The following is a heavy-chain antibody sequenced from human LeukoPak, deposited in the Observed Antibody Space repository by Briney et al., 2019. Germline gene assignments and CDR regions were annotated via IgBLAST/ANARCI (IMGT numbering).Heavy chain of an antibody. D-gene: IGHD3-3*01. CDR1: GYTFTGYY. J-gene: IGHJ4*02. CDR3: GRHLAIFGVVDLTDSCFDY. Sequence: GASVKVSCKASGYTFTGYYMHWVRQAPGQGLEWMGWINPNSGGTNYAQKFQGRVTMTRDTSISTAYLELSRLRSDDTAVYYCGRHLAIFGVVDLTDSCFDYWGQGNLVTVS. CDR2: INPNSGGT. V-gene: IGHV1-2*02.